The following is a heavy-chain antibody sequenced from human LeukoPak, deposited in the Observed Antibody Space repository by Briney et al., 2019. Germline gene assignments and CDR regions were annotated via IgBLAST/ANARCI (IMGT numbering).Heavy chain of an antibody. CDR1: GFGFSSYI. CDR3: ARDWDYDTPQYYDILTGSPEPFDI. CDR2: ISSTSSDI. D-gene: IGHD3-9*01. Sequence: TGGSLRLSCAASGFGFSSYIMTWVRQAPGKGPEWVASISSTSSDINYADSLKGRFITSRDNAKNSLYLQMNSLRAEDTAVYYCARDWDYDTPQYYDILTGSPEPFDIWGQGTMVTVSS. V-gene: IGHV3-21*01. J-gene: IGHJ3*02.